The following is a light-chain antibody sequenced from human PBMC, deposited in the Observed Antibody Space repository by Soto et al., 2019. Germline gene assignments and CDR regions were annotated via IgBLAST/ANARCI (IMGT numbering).Light chain of an antibody. CDR3: QQTYRTPLT. CDR2: AAS. Sequence: DIQMTQSPSSLSASVGDRVTITCRAGQYIVRYLNWYQQKPGEAPKLLIYAASSLHSGVPSRFSGSGSGTDFTLTISSLQPEDFATYSCQQTYRTPLTFGGGTKVDIK. J-gene: IGKJ4*01. CDR1: QYIVRY. V-gene: IGKV1-39*01.